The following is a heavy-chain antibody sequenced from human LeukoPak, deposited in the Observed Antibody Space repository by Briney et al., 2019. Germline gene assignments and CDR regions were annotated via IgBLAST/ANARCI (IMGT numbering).Heavy chain of an antibody. CDR1: GFTFDDYA. J-gene: IGHJ4*02. CDR2: IKQDGSEE. D-gene: IGHD6-19*01. CDR3: ARGSGWYNY. V-gene: IGHV3-7*01. Sequence: PGGSLRLSCAASGFTFDDYAMHWVRQAPGKGLEWVANIKQDGSEEYYVDSVKGRFTISRDNAKNSLYLQMNSLRAEDTAVYYCARGSGWYNYWGQGTLVTVSS.